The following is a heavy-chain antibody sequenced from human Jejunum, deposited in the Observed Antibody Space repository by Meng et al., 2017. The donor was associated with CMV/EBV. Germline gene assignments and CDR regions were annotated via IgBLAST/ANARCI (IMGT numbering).Heavy chain of an antibody. J-gene: IGHJ4*02. D-gene: IGHD2-2*01. V-gene: IGHV4-38-2*01. CDR1: YY. Sequence: YYWGWIRQPPGKGLEWIGSIYYSGSTYYKPSLKSRVTISVDTSKNQFSLKLSSVTAADTAVYYCARLFLSQGYCSSTSCSNHFDYWGRGTLVTVSS. CDR2: IYYSGST. CDR3: ARLFLSQGYCSSTSCSNHFDY.